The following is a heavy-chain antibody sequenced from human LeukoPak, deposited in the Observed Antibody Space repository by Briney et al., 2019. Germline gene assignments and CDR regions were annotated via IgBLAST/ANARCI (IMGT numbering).Heavy chain of an antibody. CDR3: ARDLQLRYFDWLSQFDP. J-gene: IGHJ5*02. CDR1: GFTFDDYG. D-gene: IGHD3-9*01. CDR2: INWNGGST. V-gene: IGHV3-20*04. Sequence: GGSLRLSCAASGFTFDDYGMSWVRQAPGKGLEWASGINWNGGSTGYADSVKGRFTISRDNAKNSLYLQMNSLRAEDTALYYCARDLQLRYFDWLSQFDPWGQGTLVTVSS.